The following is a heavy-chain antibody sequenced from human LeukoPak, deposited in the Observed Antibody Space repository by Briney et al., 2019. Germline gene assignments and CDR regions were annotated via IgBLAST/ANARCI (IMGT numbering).Heavy chain of an antibody. CDR3: AKEGAEFWSGYYDY. CDR2: ISYDGSSE. D-gene: IGHD3-3*01. CDR1: GFTFRSLA. J-gene: IGHJ4*02. Sequence: GGSLRLSCAGSGFTFRSLAIHWIRQAPGKGLEWVAVISYDGSSEHYADSVKGRFSISRDNSKNTVLLQMNSLRPGDTAIYYCAKEGAEFWSGYYDYWGQGTPVTVSS. V-gene: IGHV3-30*01.